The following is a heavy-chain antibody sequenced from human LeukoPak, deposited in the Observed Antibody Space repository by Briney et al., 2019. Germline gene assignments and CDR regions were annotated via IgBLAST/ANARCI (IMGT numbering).Heavy chain of an antibody. D-gene: IGHD3-9*01. CDR3: AREGYDILTGYYSYGWFDP. J-gene: IGHJ5*02. CDR2: ISSSGSTI. CDR1: GFTFSDYY. Sequence: TGGSLRLSCAASGFTFSDYYMSWIRQAPGKGLEWVSYISSSGSTIYYADSVKGRFTISRDNAKNSLYLQMNSLRAEDTAVYYCAREGYDILTGYYSYGWFDPWGQGTLVTVSS. V-gene: IGHV3-11*04.